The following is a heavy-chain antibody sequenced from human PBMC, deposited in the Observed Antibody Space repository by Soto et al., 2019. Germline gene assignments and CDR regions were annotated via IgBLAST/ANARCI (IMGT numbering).Heavy chain of an antibody. CDR2: IDPSGGVT. J-gene: IGHJ4*02. CDR3: ERDVIGHDNYETIGYYFDH. CDR1: GYTFTKFH. V-gene: IGHV1-46*01. D-gene: IGHD3-16*01. Sequence: QVQLIQFGAEVKKPGASVKVSCRASGYTFTKFHIHWVRQAPGQGLEWMGMIDPSGGVTRDAQRFQGRITMTSDTSTSSGYMELRGLTSEDTDVYYCERDVIGHDNYETIGYYFDHWGPGTLVTVSA.